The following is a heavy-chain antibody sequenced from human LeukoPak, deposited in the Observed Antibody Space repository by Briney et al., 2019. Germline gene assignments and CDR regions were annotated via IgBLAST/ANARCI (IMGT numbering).Heavy chain of an antibody. V-gene: IGHV4-59*08. Sequence: PSETLSLTCAVYGGSISSYYWSWIRQPPGKGLEWIGYIYYSGSTNYNPSLKSRVTISVDTSKNQFSLKLSSVTAADTAVYYCAKYGDYEEIDYWGQGTLVTVSS. CDR2: IYYSGST. CDR1: GGSISSYY. J-gene: IGHJ4*02. D-gene: IGHD4-17*01. CDR3: AKYGDYEEIDY.